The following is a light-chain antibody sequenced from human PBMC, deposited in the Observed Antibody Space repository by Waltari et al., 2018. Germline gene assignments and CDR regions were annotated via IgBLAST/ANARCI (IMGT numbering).Light chain of an antibody. CDR2: KAS. J-gene: IGKJ2*01. Sequence: DIQMTQSPSTLSASVGDRVTITGRASQSISTWLAWYQQKPGKAPKLLIYKASSLESGVPSRFSGSGSGTEFTLTISSLQPGDFATYYCQQYNTYATFGQGTKLEI. V-gene: IGKV1-5*03. CDR1: QSISTW. CDR3: QQYNTYAT.